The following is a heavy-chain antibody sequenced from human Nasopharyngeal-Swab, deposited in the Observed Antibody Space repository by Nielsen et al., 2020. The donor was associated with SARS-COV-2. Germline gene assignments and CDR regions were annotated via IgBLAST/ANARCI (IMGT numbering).Heavy chain of an antibody. D-gene: IGHD3-3*01. V-gene: IGHV3-23*01. Sequence: GGSLRLSCAASGFTFSNFAMSWVRQAPGKGLEWVAAISSSGGSTYYADSVEGQFTISRDHSKSTLYLQLNSLRADDTAIYYCAKGQSAYARFDSWGRGTLVTVSS. J-gene: IGHJ4*02. CDR2: ISSSGGST. CDR1: GFTFSNFA. CDR3: AKGQSAYARFDS.